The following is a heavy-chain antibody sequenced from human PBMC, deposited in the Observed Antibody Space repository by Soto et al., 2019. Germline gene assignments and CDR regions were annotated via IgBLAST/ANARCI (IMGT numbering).Heavy chain of an antibody. J-gene: IGHJ4*02. Sequence: EVQLVQSGAEVKKPGESLKISCKGSGYSITTYWIGWVRQMPGKGLEWMGIIYPYDSDTRYSPSFQGQVTFSADESITTAYLQWTSLKASDTAMYYCARQVSKYGPNFDFWGPGTLVTVSP. CDR2: IYPYDSDT. CDR3: ARQVSKYGPNFDF. V-gene: IGHV5-51*01. CDR1: GYSITTYW. D-gene: IGHD3-10*01.